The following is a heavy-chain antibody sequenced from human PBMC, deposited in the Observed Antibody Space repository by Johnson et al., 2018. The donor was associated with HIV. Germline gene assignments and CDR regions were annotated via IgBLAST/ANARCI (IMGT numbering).Heavy chain of an antibody. D-gene: IGHD5-18*01. CDR3: ARDIAIQLWSHDAFDI. CDR2: ISRSGSTI. V-gene: IGHV3-48*03. CDR1: GFTFSGYE. J-gene: IGHJ3*02. Sequence: VQLVESGGGLVQPGGSLRLSCAASGFTFSGYEMNWVRQAPGKGLEWVSYISRSGSTIYYADSVKGRFTISRDNAKNSLYLQINSLRAEDTAVYYCARDIAIQLWSHDAFDIWGQGTMVTVSS.